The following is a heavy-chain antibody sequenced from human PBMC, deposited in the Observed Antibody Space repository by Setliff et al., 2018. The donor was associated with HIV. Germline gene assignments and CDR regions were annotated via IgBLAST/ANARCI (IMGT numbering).Heavy chain of an antibody. CDR2: ITGIGGGT. Sequence: GSLRLSCVASGFTFSNYAMSWVRQAPGKGLEWVSGITGIGGGTYYADSVKGRFTISRDNSKNTVYLQMNSLRAEDTAEYYCAKELAASGLGYFDSWGRGILVTVSS. V-gene: IGHV3-23*01. J-gene: IGHJ4*02. D-gene: IGHD3-22*01. CDR3: AKELAASGLGYFDS. CDR1: GFTFSNYA.